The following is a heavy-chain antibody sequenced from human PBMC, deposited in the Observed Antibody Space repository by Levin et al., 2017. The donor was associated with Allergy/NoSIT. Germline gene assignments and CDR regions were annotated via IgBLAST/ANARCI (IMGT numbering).Heavy chain of an antibody. CDR1: GGSLSGYY. CDR3: ASYLYGELDY. Sequence: SQTLSLTCAVYGGSLSGYYWSWIRQPPGKGLEWIGEINHSGSTTYNPSLKSRVTISVDTSKNQFSLRLSSVTAADTAVYYCASYLYGELDYWGRGTLVTVSS. V-gene: IGHV4-34*01. CDR2: INHSGST. J-gene: IGHJ4*02. D-gene: IGHD3-10*01.